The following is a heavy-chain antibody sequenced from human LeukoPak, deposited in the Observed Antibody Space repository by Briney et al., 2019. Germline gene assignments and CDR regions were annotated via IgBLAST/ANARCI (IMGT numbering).Heavy chain of an antibody. CDR1: GFTFSSYS. CDR3: ARDIGITGSDFDY. D-gene: IGHD1-20*01. J-gene: IGHJ4*02. Sequence: GGSLRLSCAASGFTFSSYSMNWVRQAPGKGLEWVSSISSSSSYIYYADSVKGRLTISRDNAKNSLYLQMNSLRAEDTAVYYCARDIGITGSDFDYWGQGTLVTVSS. CDR2: ISSSSSYI. V-gene: IGHV3-21*01.